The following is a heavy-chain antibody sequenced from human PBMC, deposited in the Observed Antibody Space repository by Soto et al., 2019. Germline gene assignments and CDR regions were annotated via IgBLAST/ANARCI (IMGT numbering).Heavy chain of an antibody. D-gene: IGHD6-13*01. Sequence: QVQLVESGGGVVQPGRSLRLSCAASGFTFSSYGMHWVRQAPGKGLEWVAVISYDGSNKYYADSVKGRFTISRDNSKNTLYLQMNSLRAEDTAVYYCAKGLAAAGDDAFDIWGQGTMVTVSS. CDR2: ISYDGSNK. V-gene: IGHV3-30*18. CDR3: AKGLAAAGDDAFDI. J-gene: IGHJ3*02. CDR1: GFTFSSYG.